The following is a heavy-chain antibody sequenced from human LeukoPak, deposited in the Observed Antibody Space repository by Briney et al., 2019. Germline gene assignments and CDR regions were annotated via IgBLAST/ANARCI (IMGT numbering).Heavy chain of an antibody. CDR1: GGSMSSSTCY. CDR3: ARVGYGDYRLY. D-gene: IGHD4-17*01. J-gene: IGHJ4*02. Sequence: SETLSLTCTVSGGSMSSSTCYWGWIRQPPGKGLEWIGTICYSGNTFYNPSLQSRVTISVDTSKNQFSLKLSSVTAADTAVYYCARVGYGDYRLYWGQGTLVTVSS. CDR2: ICYSGNT. V-gene: IGHV4-39*07.